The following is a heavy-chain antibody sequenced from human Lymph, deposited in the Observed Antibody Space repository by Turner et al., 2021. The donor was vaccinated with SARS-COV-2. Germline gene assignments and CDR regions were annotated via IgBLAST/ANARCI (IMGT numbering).Heavy chain of an antibody. V-gene: IGHV1-8*02. J-gene: IGHJ6*02. CDR2: MNPNSGNT. CDR3: ARGRYSGGGMDV. Sequence: HVQLVQSGAEVKKPGASVKVSCKAPGYTFTSYDINWVRQATGQGLEGMGWMNPNSGNTGYERKFQGRVTMTRKTSISTAYMEMSRLRSEDTAVYYSARGRYSGGGMDVWGQGTTVTVSS. CDR1: GYTFTSYD. D-gene: IGHD1-26*01.